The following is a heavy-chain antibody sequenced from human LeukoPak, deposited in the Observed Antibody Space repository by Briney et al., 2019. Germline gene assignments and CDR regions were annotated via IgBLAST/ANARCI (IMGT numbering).Heavy chain of an antibody. CDR1: GFIFSTYS. V-gene: IGHV3-21*01. CDR3: AKGRAEWFGELPD. CDR2: ISSSGDYK. Sequence: GGSLRLSCAASGFIFSTYSMNWVRQARGRGLEWVSFISSSGDYKYYADSMKGRFIISRDNAKNSLYLQMNSLRADDTAVYYCAKGRAEWFGELPDWGQGTLVTVSS. D-gene: IGHD3-10*01. J-gene: IGHJ4*02.